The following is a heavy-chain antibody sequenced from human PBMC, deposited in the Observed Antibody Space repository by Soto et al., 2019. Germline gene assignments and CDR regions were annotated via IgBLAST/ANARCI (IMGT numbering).Heavy chain of an antibody. CDR1: GGSISSYY. D-gene: IGHD3-10*01. CDR2: IYYSGST. V-gene: IGHV4-59*01. Sequence: KPSETLSLTCTVSGGSISSYYWSWIRQPPGKGLEWIGYIYYSGSTNYNPPLKSRVTISVDTSKNQFSLKLSSVTAADTAVYYCARAYYYGSGSYGMDVWGQGTTVTVSS. J-gene: IGHJ6*02. CDR3: ARAYYYGSGSYGMDV.